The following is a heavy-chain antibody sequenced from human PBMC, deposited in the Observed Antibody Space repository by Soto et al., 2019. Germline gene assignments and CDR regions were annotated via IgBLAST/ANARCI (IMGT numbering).Heavy chain of an antibody. D-gene: IGHD2-15*01. CDR2: INPSGGST. Sequence: ASVKVSCKASGYTFTSYYMHWVRQAPGQGLEWMGIINPSGGSTSYAQKFQGRVTMTRDTSTSTVYMELSSLRSEDTAVYYCAIGYCRGGSCDALPPDAFNIWGQGTMVTVSS. CDR3: AIGYCRGGSCDALPPDAFNI. J-gene: IGHJ3*02. V-gene: IGHV1-46*03. CDR1: GYTFTSYY.